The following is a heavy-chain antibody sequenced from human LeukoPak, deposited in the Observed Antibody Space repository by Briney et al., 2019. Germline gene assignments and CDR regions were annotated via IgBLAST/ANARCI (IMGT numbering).Heavy chain of an antibody. CDR1: GFTFSSYG. CDR3: AFPRAYYYDSSGLNFPFDY. CDR2: ISGSGGST. D-gene: IGHD3-22*01. V-gene: IGHV3-23*01. J-gene: IGHJ4*02. Sequence: GGSLRLSCAASGFTFSSYGMSWVRQAPGKGLEWVSAISGSGGSTYYADSVKGRFTISRDNSKNTLYLQMNSLRAEDTAVYYCAFPRAYYYDSSGLNFPFDYWGQGTLVTVSS.